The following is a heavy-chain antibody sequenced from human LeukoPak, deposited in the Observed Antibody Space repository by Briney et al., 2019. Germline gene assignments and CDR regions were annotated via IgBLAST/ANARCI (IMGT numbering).Heavy chain of an antibody. Sequence: GGSLRVSCAASGFTFSSDGMHCVRQAPGKGLEWVAVISYDGSNKYYADSVKGRFTISRDNSKNTLYLQMNSLRAEDTAVHYCAKVVSYDSSGPIEYWGQGTLVTVSS. D-gene: IGHD3-22*01. CDR2: ISYDGSNK. J-gene: IGHJ4*02. CDR1: GFTFSSDG. V-gene: IGHV3-30*18. CDR3: AKVVSYDSSGPIEY.